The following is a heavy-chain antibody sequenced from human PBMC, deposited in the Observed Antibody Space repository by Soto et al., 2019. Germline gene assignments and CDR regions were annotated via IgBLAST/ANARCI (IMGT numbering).Heavy chain of an antibody. CDR1: GGSVSGGSYY. J-gene: IGHJ4*02. CDR3: ERGSPLRYNFDY. Sequence: QVQLQESGPGLVKPSETLSLTCTVSGGSVSGGSYYWSWIRQAPGKGLEWIGYIYYTGSTNYNPPRKSRVTTSVDTSKNQFSLKLQSVTAADTGMYYCERGSPLRYNFDYWGQGTLVTVSS. V-gene: IGHV4-61*01. D-gene: IGHD1-1*01. CDR2: IYYTGST.